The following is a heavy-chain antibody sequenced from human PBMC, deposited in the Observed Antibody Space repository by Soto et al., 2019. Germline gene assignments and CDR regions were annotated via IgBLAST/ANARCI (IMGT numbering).Heavy chain of an antibody. Sequence: ASVKVSCEASGYTFTSYGISWVRQAPGQGLEWMGWISAYNGNTNYAQKLQGRVTMTTDTSTSTAYMELRSLRSDDTAVYYCARMGMREWALPRNSHLLIYCGWWGQGSRLALSS. J-gene: IGHJ4*02. CDR2: ISAYNGNT. CDR3: ARMGMREWALPRNSHLLIYCGW. V-gene: IGHV1-18*04. D-gene: IGHD1-26*01. CDR1: GYTFTSYG.